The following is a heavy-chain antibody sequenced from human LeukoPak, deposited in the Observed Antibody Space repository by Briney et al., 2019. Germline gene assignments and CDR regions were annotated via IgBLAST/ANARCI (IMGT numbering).Heavy chain of an antibody. CDR2: ISSTSNTM. Sequence: GGSLRPSCAASGFDLNTYEMNWVRQAPGKGLEWVSYISSTSNTMYYADSVKGRFTISRDNAKTSLYLQMNSLTPEDTAVYYCARISVIRGLSSFDSWGQGTLVTVSS. V-gene: IGHV3-48*03. CDR1: GFDLNTYE. J-gene: IGHJ4*02. D-gene: IGHD3-10*01. CDR3: ARISVIRGLSSFDS.